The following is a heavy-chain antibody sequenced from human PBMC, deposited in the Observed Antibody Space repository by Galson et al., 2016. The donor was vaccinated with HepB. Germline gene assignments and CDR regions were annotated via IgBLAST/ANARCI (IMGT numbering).Heavy chain of an antibody. V-gene: IGHV3-30*03. CDR1: GFTFSTYG. J-gene: IGHJ4*02. D-gene: IGHD1-26*01. Sequence: SLRLSCAASGFTFSTYGMHWVRQAPGKGLEWVAVISYDRSNKNYAASVKGRFTISRDNSKNTLYLEMTSLREEDTAVYYCVRTVSVGARPGRHHDHWGQGTVVTVSS. CDR3: VRTVSVGARPGRHHDH. CDR2: ISYDRSNK.